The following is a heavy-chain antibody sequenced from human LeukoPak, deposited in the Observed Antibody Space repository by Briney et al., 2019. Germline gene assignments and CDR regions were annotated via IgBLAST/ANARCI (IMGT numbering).Heavy chain of an antibody. CDR1: GFTFSSYG. V-gene: IGHV3-30*18. CDR2: ISYDGSNK. J-gene: IGHJ2*01. Sequence: GGSLRLSCAASGFTFSSYGMHWVRQAPGKGLEWVAVISYDGSNKYYADSVKGRFTISRDNSKNTLYLQMNSLRAEDTALYYCAKDLSYGDYGLWYFDLWGRGTLVTVSS. D-gene: IGHD4-17*01. CDR3: AKDLSYGDYGLWYFDL.